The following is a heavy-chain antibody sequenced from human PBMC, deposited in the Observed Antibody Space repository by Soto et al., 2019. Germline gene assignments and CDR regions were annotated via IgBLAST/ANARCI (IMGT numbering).Heavy chain of an antibody. CDR3: ARDVHSREYYFDY. Sequence: QVQLQESGPGLVKPSQTLSLTCTVSGGSISSGGYYWSWSRQHPGKGLEWIGYIYYSGSTYYNPSLKSRVTISVDTSKNQFSLKLSSVTAADTAVYYCARDVHSREYYFDYWGQGTLVTVSS. CDR2: IYYSGST. D-gene: IGHD6-13*01. J-gene: IGHJ4*02. CDR1: GGSISSGGYY. V-gene: IGHV4-31*03.